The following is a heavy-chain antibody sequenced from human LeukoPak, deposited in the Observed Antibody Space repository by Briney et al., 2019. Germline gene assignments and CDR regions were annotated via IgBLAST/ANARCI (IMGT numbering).Heavy chain of an antibody. V-gene: IGHV3-66*01. CDR1: GLSVSANY. CDR3: ARDLGVYSENYHDFYY. CDR2: IFSGGFT. Sequence: GGSLRLSCAAAGLSVSANYMTWVRQAPGKGLEWLSVIFSGGFTYYADSVKDRFTISRDNSKNTLYLQMNRLRAEDTAVYYCARDLGVYSENYHDFYYWGQGTLVTVSS. D-gene: IGHD3-10*01. J-gene: IGHJ4*02.